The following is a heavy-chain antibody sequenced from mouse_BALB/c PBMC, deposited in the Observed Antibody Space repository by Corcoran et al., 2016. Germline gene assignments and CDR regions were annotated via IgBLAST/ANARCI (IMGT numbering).Heavy chain of an antibody. D-gene: IGHD2-4*01. CDR3: ARRSTMITTGPAWFAY. Sequence: EVLLQQSGPELVKPGASVKIPCKASGYTFTDYNMDWVKQSHGKSLEWIGGINPNNGGTSYNQKFKGKATLTVDKSSSTAYMELRSLTSEDSAVYYCARRSTMITTGPAWFAYWGQGTLVTVSA. CDR2: INPNNGGT. V-gene: IGHV1-18*01. J-gene: IGHJ3*01. CDR1: GYTFTDYN.